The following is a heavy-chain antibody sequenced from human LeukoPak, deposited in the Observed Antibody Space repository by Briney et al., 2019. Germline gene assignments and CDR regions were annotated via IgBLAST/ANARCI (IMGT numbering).Heavy chain of an antibody. CDR2: IRNKANSHTT. CDR3: ARPYDDSWTGAYFDY. V-gene: IGHV3-72*01. CDR1: GFTFSNAY. J-gene: IGHJ4*02. Sequence: GGSLRLSCAGSGFTFSNAYMDWVRQAPGKGLEWVGRIRNKANSHTTEYPASVKGRFIISRDDSKNSLYLQMNSLKTEDTAVYFCARPYDDSWTGAYFDYWGQGTLVTVSS. D-gene: IGHD6-13*01.